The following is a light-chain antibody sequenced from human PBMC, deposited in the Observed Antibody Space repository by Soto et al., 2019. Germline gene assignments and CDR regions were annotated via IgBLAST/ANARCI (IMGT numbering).Light chain of an antibody. V-gene: IGKV3-11*01. J-gene: IGKJ5*01. CDR2: DVS. CDR3: QQRSNWPPSIT. Sequence: EIVLTHSPGTLSLSPWERATLSCRAAQGVTTNFAWYQQKSGQSPRLLIYDVSNRATGVPARFSGSGSGTDFTLTISSLEPEDFAVYYCQQRSNWPPSITFGQGTRLEI. CDR1: QGVTTN.